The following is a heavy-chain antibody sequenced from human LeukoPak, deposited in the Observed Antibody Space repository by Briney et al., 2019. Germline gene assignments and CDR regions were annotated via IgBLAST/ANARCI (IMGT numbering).Heavy chain of an antibody. CDR1: GYTFTRYD. D-gene: IGHD3-10*01. V-gene: IGHV1-8*01. CDR3: ARLLKYYYGSDN. Sequence: ASVNVSCKASGYTFTRYDINWVRQATGQGLEWMGWMNPNSGNTGYAQKLQGRVTMTTDTSTSTAYMELRSLRSDDTAVYYCARLLKYYYGSDNWGQGTLVTVSS. CDR2: MNPNSGNT. J-gene: IGHJ4*02.